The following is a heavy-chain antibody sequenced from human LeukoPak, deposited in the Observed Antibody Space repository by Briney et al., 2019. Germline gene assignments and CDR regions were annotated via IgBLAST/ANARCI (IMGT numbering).Heavy chain of an antibody. CDR3: ARERIAVAGGFDY. CDR2: ISYDGSNK. J-gene: IGHJ4*02. V-gene: IGHV3-30*04. D-gene: IGHD6-19*01. Sequence: PGGSLRLSCAASGFTFSSYAMHWVRQAPGKGLKWVAVISYDGSNKYYADSVKGRFTISRDNSKNTLYLQMNSLRAEDTAVYYCARERIAVAGGFDYWGQGTLVTVSS. CDR1: GFTFSSYA.